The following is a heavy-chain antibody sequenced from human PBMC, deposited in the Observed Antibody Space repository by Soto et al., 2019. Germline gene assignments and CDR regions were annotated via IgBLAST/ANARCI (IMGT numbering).Heavy chain of an antibody. CDR2: IYYSGST. D-gene: IGHD2-15*01. J-gene: IGHJ4*02. Sequence: SETLSLTCTVSGGSISSSSYYWGWIRQPPGKGLEWIGSIYYSGSTYYNPSLKSRVTISVDTSKNQFSLKPSSVTAADTAVYYCARLTAVVVAARFDYWGQGTLVTVSS. V-gene: IGHV4-39*01. CDR3: ARLTAVVVAARFDY. CDR1: GGSISSSSYY.